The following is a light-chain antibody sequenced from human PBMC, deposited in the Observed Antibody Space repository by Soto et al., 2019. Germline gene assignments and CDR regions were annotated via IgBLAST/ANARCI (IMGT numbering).Light chain of an antibody. CDR2: GAS. CDR3: QQYGSSPIT. V-gene: IGKV3-20*01. Sequence: EIVSTPYPATLSLFPVEKATLSCKASQTIDNTLAWYQRKPGQAPRLLIYGASSRATGIPDRFSGSGSGTDFTLNISRLEPEDFAVYYCQQYGSSPITFGQGTRLEI. CDR1: QTIDNT. J-gene: IGKJ5*01.